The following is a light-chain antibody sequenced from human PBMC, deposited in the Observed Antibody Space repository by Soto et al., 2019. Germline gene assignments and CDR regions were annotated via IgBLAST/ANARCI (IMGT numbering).Light chain of an antibody. CDR1: QSVSSSD. J-gene: IGKJ1*01. CDR2: GSS. CDR3: QQYLTWT. Sequence: EIVLTQSPASLSLSPGERATLSCRASQSVSSSDLAWYQQKPGQAPRLVIFGSSSRATGIPDKFSGSGSGTDFTLTISRLEPEDFAVYYCQQYLTWTFGQGTKVDIK. V-gene: IGKV3-20*01.